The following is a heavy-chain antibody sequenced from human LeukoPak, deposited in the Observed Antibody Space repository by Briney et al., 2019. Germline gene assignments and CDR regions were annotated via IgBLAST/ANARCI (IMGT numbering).Heavy chain of an antibody. J-gene: IGHJ4*02. CDR3: ARQRWDYYDSSGYYPLDY. V-gene: IGHV4-39*01. D-gene: IGHD3-22*01. CDR1: GGSISSSSYY. CDR2: IYYSGST. Sequence: SETLSLTCTVSGGSISSSSYYWGWIRQPPGKGLEWIGSIYYSGSTYYNPSLKSRVTISVDTSKNQFSLKLSSVTAADTAVYYCARQRWDYYDSSGYYPLDYWGQGTLVTVSS.